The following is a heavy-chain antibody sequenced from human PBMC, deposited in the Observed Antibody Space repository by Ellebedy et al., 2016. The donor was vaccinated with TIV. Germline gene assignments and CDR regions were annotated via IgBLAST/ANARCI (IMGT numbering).Heavy chain of an antibody. CDR3: ARDKRGGKLD. V-gene: IGHV4-30-4*01. J-gene: IGHJ4*02. CDR2: IYYSGRT. Sequence: MPSETLSLTCTVSGGSINSGDYYWSWIRQPPGKGLEWIGYIYYSGRTYYNPSLKSRVSISIDTSKNQFSLKLKSVTAADTAVYYCARDKRGGKLDWGQGTLVTVSS. D-gene: IGHD3-16*01. CDR1: GGSINSGDYY.